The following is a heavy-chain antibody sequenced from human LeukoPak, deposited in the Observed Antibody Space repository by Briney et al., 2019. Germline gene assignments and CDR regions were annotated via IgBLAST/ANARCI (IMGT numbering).Heavy chain of an antibody. CDR3: ARDLVVVGSSFSYGMDV. CDR1: GFSISAYW. V-gene: IGHV3-7*01. J-gene: IGHJ6*02. Sequence: GGSLRLSCAASGFSISAYWMSWVRQAPGKGLEWVANINQDGSDKYSVDSVKGRFTISRDNAKNSLYLEMNSLRAADTAVYYSARDLVVVGSSFSYGMDVRGQGTTVTVYS. D-gene: IGHD2-15*01. CDR2: INQDGSDK.